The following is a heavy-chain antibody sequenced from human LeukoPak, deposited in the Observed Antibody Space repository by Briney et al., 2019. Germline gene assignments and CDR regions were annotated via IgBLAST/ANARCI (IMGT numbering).Heavy chain of an antibody. D-gene: IGHD6-13*01. Sequence: GGSLRLSCATSGLIFSNYGMHWVRQAPGKGLEWVAFIRHDASTVYYGDSVKGRFTISRDNSENTLYLQMNTLRAEDTAVYYCAKHARVRGAGTDHYFDYWGQGTLVTV. CDR3: AKHARVRGAGTDHYFDY. V-gene: IGHV3-30*02. J-gene: IGHJ4*02. CDR1: GLIFSNYG. CDR2: IRHDASTV.